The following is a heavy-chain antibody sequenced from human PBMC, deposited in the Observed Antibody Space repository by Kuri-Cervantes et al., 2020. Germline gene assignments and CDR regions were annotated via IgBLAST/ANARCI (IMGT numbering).Heavy chain of an antibody. CDR3: ARGNPRGRSARQNIVVVPAGDAFDI. Sequence: SQTLSHTCAVPGGSISRGTYYCGWIRQPPGKGLEWIGSLYYSGTTYYNPSLSGRVTISVDTSKNQFSLRLTSATAADTAVYYCARGNPRGRSARQNIVVVPAGDAFDIWGQGTMVTVSS. J-gene: IGHJ3*02. V-gene: IGHV4-39*07. D-gene: IGHD2-2*01. CDR1: GGSISRGTYY. CDR2: LYYSGTT.